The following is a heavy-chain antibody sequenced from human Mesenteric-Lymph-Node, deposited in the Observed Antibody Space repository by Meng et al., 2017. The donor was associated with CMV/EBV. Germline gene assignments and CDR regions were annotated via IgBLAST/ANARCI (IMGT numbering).Heavy chain of an antibody. V-gene: IGHV1-18*01. CDR3: AREVIGCCSGGRSYPGVDY. CDR2: ISAYNGNT. J-gene: IGHJ4*02. D-gene: IGHD2-15*01. CDR1: GYTFTSYG. Sequence: ASVKVSCKASGYTFTSYGISWVRQAPGQGLEWMGWISAYNGNTNYAQKLQGRVTITTDTSTSTAYMELRSLRSDDTAVYYCAREVIGCCSGGRSYPGVDYWGQGTLVTVSS.